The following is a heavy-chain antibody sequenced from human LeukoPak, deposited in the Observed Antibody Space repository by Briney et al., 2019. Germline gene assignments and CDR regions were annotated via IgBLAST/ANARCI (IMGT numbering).Heavy chain of an antibody. Sequence: GALRLSCAASGFTFSAYSMNWVRQAPGKGLEWISYIGISSGNTKYADSVKGRFTISGDKAKNSLYLQVNSLRVEDTAVYYCARDYKYAFDNWGQGTLVTVSS. CDR1: GFTFSAYS. J-gene: IGHJ4*02. CDR2: IGISSGNT. CDR3: ARDYKYAFDN. D-gene: IGHD5-24*01. V-gene: IGHV3-48*01.